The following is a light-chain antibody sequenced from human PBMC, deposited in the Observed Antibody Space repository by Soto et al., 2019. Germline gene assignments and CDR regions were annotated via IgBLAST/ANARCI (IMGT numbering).Light chain of an antibody. CDR2: EVN. CDR3: SSFAGSYGL. CDR1: SSDVGGYNY. V-gene: IGLV2-14*01. Sequence: QSALTQPASVSGSPGQSISISCTGTSSDVGGYNYVSWYQQHPGKAPKLMIYEVNSRPSGVSNRFSGSKSGNTASLTISRLQAEDEAEYYCSSFAGSYGLFGGGTKLTVL. J-gene: IGLJ2*01.